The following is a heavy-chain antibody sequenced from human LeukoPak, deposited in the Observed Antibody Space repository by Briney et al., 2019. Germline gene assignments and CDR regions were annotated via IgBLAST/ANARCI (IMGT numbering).Heavy chain of an antibody. Sequence: GGSLRLPCVASGFTFSSTTMGWARQAPGKGLEWVASINHNGNVNYYVDSVKGRFTISRDNAKNSLYLQMSNLRAEDTAVYFCARGGGLDVWGQGATVTVSS. V-gene: IGHV3-7*03. CDR2: INHNGNVN. D-gene: IGHD3-16*01. CDR1: GFTFSSTT. CDR3: ARGGGLDV. J-gene: IGHJ6*02.